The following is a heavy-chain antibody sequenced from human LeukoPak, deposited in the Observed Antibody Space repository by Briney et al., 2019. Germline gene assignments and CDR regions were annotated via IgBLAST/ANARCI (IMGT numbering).Heavy chain of an antibody. CDR2: ISSSSYI. J-gene: IGHJ4*02. CDR1: GFTFSSYS. CDR3: AREMDYSIDY. Sequence: TGGSLRLXCAASGFTFSSYSMNWVRQAPGKGLEWVSSISSSSYIYYADSVKGRFTISRDNAKNSLYLQMNSLRAEDTAVYYCAREMDYSIDYWGQGTLVTVSS. D-gene: IGHD4-11*01. V-gene: IGHV3-21*01.